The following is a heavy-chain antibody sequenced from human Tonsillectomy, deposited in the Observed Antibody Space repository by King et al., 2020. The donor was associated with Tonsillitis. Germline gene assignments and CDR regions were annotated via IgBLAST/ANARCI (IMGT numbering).Heavy chain of an antibody. D-gene: IGHD3-16*01. Sequence: LQLQESGPGLVKPSETLSLTCAVSGGSISTTYYWGWIRQPPGKGLEWIGSIYYSGSTYYNPSLKSRVTISVDTSKNQSSLKLSTVTAADTAVYYCARQNYDYLWGNCYYFDYWGQGTLVTVSS. CDR1: GGSISTTYY. CDR2: IYYSGST. J-gene: IGHJ4*02. V-gene: IGHV4-39*01. CDR3: ARQNYDYLWGNCYYFDY.